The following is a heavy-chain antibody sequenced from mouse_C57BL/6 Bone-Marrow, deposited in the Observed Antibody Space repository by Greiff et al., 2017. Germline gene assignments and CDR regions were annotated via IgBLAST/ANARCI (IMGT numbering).Heavy chain of an antibody. CDR3: TNSIYYDYDSWFAY. Sequence: VQLQQPGAELVKPGASVKLSCKASGYTFTSYWMHWVKQRPGQGLEWIGMIHPNRGSTNYNEKFKSKAILTADKSSSTAYMELRSLTSEDSAVYYCTNSIYYDYDSWFAYWGQGTLVTVSA. V-gene: IGHV1-64*01. J-gene: IGHJ3*01. D-gene: IGHD2-4*01. CDR2: IHPNRGST. CDR1: GYTFTSYW.